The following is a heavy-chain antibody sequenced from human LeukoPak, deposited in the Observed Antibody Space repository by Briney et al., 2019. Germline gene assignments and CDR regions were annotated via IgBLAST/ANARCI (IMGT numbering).Heavy chain of an antibody. CDR3: AKDTYSAVIGPLGY. D-gene: IGHD2-21*01. J-gene: IGHJ4*02. Sequence: GGSLRLSCAASGFPFSTYAMSWVRQAPGKGLEWVSSISGSGDITYYADSVKGRFTISRDNPKNTLYLQMNSLRAEDTAVYYCAKDTYSAVIGPLGYWGQGTLVTVSS. CDR2: ISGSGDIT. V-gene: IGHV3-23*01. CDR1: GFPFSTYA.